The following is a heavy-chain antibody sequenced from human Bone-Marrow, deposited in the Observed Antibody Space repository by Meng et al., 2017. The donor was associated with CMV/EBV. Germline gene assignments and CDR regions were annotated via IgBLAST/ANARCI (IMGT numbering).Heavy chain of an antibody. CDR1: GFTFSSYN. V-gene: IGHV3-21*01. D-gene: IGHD6-13*01. CDR3: ARGTSDSSSWYSPPGAHDY. J-gene: IGHJ4*02. CDR2: ISSSNGYI. Sequence: GESLKISCAASGFTFSSYNMNGVRQAPGKGREWVSYISSSNGYIYYADSVKGRFTISRDNAKNSLYLQMNSLRAEDTAVYYCARGTSDSSSWYSPPGAHDYWGQGTLVTVSS.